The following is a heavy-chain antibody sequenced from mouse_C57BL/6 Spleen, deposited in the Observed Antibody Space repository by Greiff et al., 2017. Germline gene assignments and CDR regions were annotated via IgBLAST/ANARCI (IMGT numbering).Heavy chain of an antibody. D-gene: IGHD4-1*01. CDR3: ARESWDYAMDY. V-gene: IGHV1-18*01. CDR1: GYTFTDYN. Sequence: VQLQQSGPELVKPGASVKIPCKASGYTFTDYNMAWVKQSPGQSLEWIGDIYPNNGGTIYNEKFKGKATLTVDTSSSTAYMELSSLTSEDTAVYYCARESWDYAMDYWGQGTSVTVSS. CDR2: IYPNNGGT. J-gene: IGHJ4*01.